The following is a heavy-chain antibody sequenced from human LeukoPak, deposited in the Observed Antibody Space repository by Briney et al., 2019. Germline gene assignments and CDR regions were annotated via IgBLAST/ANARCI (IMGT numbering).Heavy chain of an antibody. Sequence: SVKVSCKASGGTFSSYAISWVRQAPGQGLEWMGGIIPIFGTANYAQKFQGRVTITADESTSTAYMELSSLRSEDTAVYYCALPLRPSHSGYGAWGQGTLVAVSS. CDR1: GGTFSSYA. CDR3: ALPLRPSHSGYGA. V-gene: IGHV1-69*13. D-gene: IGHD5-12*01. CDR2: IIPIFGTA. J-gene: IGHJ5*02.